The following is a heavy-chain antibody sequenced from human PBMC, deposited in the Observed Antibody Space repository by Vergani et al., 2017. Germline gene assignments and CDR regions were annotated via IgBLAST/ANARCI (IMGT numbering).Heavy chain of an antibody. V-gene: IGHV3-11*06. CDR1: GFTFSDYY. J-gene: IGHJ3*02. CDR3: ARDQTPALLAAAGLDAFDI. CDR2: ISSSSSYT. D-gene: IGHD6-13*01. Sequence: QVQLVESGGGVVQPGRSLRLSCAASGFTFSDYYMSWIRQAPGKGLEWVSYISSSSSYTNYADSVKGRFTISRDNAKNSLYLQMNSLRAEDTAVYYCARDQTPALLAAAGLDAFDIWGQGTMVTVSS.